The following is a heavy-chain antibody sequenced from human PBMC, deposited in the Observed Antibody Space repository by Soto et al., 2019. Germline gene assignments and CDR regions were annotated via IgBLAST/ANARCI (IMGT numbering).Heavy chain of an antibody. J-gene: IGHJ6*02. CDR2: IIPILGIA. CDR1: GGTFSSYT. Sequence: SVKVSCKASGGTFSSYTISWVRQAPGQGLEWMGRIIPILGIANYAQKFQGRVTITADKSTSTAYMELSSLRSDDTAVYYCARVVAGVYYYYGMDVWGQGTTVTVSS. CDR3: ARVVAGVYYYYGMDV. V-gene: IGHV1-69*02. D-gene: IGHD6-19*01.